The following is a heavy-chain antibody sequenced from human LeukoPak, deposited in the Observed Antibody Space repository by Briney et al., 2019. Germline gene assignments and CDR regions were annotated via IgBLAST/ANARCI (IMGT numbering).Heavy chain of an antibody. CDR2: IIPIFGTA. CDR3: AREPAYSSSWYSWFDP. V-gene: IGHV1-69*13. Sequence: ASVKVSCKASGGTFSSYAISWVRQAPGQGLEWMGGIIPIFGTANYAQKFQGRVTITADESTSTAYMKLSSLRSEDTAVDYCAREPAYSSSWYSWFDPWGQGTLVTVSS. CDR1: GGTFSSYA. J-gene: IGHJ5*02. D-gene: IGHD6-13*01.